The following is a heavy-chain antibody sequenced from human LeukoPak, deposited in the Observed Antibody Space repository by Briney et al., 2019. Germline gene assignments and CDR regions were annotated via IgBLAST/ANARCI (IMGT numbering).Heavy chain of an antibody. CDR3: ARQNRIGRAAGGPGWFDP. V-gene: IGHV4-39*01. J-gene: IGHJ5*02. D-gene: IGHD6-13*01. Sequence: PSETLSLTCTVSGGSISSSSYYWGWIRQPPGKGLEWIGSIYYSGSTYYNPSLKSRVTISVDTSKNQFSLKLSSVTAADTAVCYCARQNRIGRAAGGPGWFDPWGQGTLVTVSS. CDR1: GGSISSSSYY. CDR2: IYYSGST.